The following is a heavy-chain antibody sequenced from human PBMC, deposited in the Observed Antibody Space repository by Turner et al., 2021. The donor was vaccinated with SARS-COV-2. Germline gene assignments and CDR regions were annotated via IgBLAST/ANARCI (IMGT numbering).Heavy chain of an antibody. CDR1: GFTFSRYG. Sequence: QVQLVESGGGVVQPGRSLRLSCAASGFTFSRYGMHWVRQAPGKVLECVAVISYDGSNKYYADSVKGRFTISRDNSKNTLYLQMNSLRAEDTAVYYCAKQLGLYSNPMYYFDYWGQGTLVTVSS. J-gene: IGHJ4*02. V-gene: IGHV3-30*18. D-gene: IGHD4-4*01. CDR3: AKQLGLYSNPMYYFDY. CDR2: ISYDGSNK.